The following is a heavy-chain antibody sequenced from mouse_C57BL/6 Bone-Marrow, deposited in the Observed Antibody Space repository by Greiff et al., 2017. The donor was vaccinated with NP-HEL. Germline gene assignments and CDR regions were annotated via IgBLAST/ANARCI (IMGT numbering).Heavy chain of an antibody. CDR1: GFTFSSYA. CDR2: ISDGGSYT. V-gene: IGHV5-4*01. D-gene: IGHD2-4*01. CDR3: ARDGRLRYWYFDV. Sequence: EVKLVESGGGLVKPGGSLKLSCAASGFTFSSYAMSWVRQTPEKRLEWVATISDGGSYTYYTDNVKGRFTISRDNAKNNLYLQMSHLKSEDTAMYYCARDGRLRYWYFDVWDTGTTVTVSS. J-gene: IGHJ1*03.